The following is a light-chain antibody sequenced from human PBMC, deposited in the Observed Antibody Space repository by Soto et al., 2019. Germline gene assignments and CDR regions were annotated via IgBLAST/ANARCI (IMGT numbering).Light chain of an antibody. CDR2: AAS. J-gene: IGKJ3*01. CDR3: PQSYSTPFT. V-gene: IGKV1-39*01. Sequence: DIQMTQSPSSLSASVGDSVTITCRASQSISNYLNWYQQKPGKAPKLLVYAASSLQSGVPSRFSGSGSGTDFTLTISTMQTEDFATYYCPQSYSTPFTFGPGTKVDIK. CDR1: QSISNY.